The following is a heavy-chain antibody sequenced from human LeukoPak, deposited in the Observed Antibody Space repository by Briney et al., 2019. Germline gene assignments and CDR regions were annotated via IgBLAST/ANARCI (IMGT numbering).Heavy chain of an antibody. J-gene: IGHJ5*02. D-gene: IGHD2-8*01. V-gene: IGHV3-7*01. CDR1: GFTFSSYW. CDR2: IKQDGSEK. Sequence: GGSLRLSCAASGFTFSSYWMSWVRQAPGKGLEWVANIKQDGSEKYYVDSVKGRFTISRDNAKNSLYLQMNSLRAEDTAVYYCARDLGQRLYCTNGVCDNWFDPWGKGTLVTVSS. CDR3: ARDLGQRLYCTNGVCDNWFDP.